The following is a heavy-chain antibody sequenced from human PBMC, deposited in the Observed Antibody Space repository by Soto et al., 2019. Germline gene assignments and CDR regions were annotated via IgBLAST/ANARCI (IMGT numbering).Heavy chain of an antibody. J-gene: IGHJ6*02. CDR2: IGTAGDT. D-gene: IGHD2-15*01. CDR3: ARGSAGGYYYYYGMDV. Sequence: GGSLRLSCAASGFTFSSYDMHWVRQATGKGLEWVSAIGTAGDTYYPGSVKGRFTISRENAKNSLYLQMNSLRAGDTAVYYCARGSAGGYYYYYGMDVWGQGTTVTVSS. V-gene: IGHV3-13*01. CDR1: GFTFSSYD.